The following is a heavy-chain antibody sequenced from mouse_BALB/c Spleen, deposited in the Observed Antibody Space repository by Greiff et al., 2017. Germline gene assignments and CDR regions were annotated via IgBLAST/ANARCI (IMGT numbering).Heavy chain of an antibody. J-gene: IGHJ1*01. CDR2: IWSGGST. D-gene: IGHD2-2*01. CDR1: GFSLTSYG. Sequence: QVQLKESGPGLVQPSQSLSITCTVSGFSLTSYGVHWVRQSPGKGLEWLGVIWSGGSTDYNAAFISRLSISKDNSKSQVFFKMNSLQANDTAIYYCAAMVTNYWYFDVWGAGTTVTVSS. V-gene: IGHV2-2*02. CDR3: AAMVTNYWYFDV.